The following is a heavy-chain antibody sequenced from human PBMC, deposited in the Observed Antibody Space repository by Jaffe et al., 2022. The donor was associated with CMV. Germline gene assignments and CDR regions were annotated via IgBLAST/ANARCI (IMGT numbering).Heavy chain of an antibody. CDR3: ARVPYYDFWSGSPMDV. J-gene: IGHJ6*03. CDR2: ISSSGSTI. CDR1: GFTFSSYE. V-gene: IGHV3-48*03. Sequence: EVQLVESGGGLVQPGGSLRLSCAASGFTFSSYEMNWVRQAPGKGLEWVSYISSSGSTIYYADSVKGRFTISRDNAKNSLYLQMNSLRAEDTAVYYCARVPYYDFWSGSPMDVWGKGTTVTVSS. D-gene: IGHD3-3*01.